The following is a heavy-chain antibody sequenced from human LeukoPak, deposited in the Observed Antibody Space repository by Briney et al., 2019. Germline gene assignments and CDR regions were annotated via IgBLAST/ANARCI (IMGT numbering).Heavy chain of an antibody. CDR3: ARGSVAAADY. J-gene: IGHJ4*02. V-gene: IGHV4-59*12. D-gene: IGHD6-25*01. CDR1: GGSIISYY. Sequence: SETLSLTCTVSGGSIISYYWSWIRQPPGKGLEWIGYIYYSGSTNYSPSLKSRVTISVDTSKNQFSLKLSSVTAADTAVYYCARGSVAAADYWGQETLVTVSS. CDR2: IYYSGST.